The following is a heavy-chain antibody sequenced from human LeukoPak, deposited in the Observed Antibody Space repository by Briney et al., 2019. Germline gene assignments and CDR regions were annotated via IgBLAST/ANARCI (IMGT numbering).Heavy chain of an antibody. CDR1: GGSLNSTNW. V-gene: IGHV4-4*02. Sequence: PSETLSLTCAVSGGSLNSTNWWSWVRQAPGKGLEWIGEIYHSGTTSYNPSLKSRVSISVDTSKNQFSLKLSSVTAADTAVYYCARVGTYYDFWSGYQNNWFDPWGQGTLVTVSS. CDR2: IYHSGTT. J-gene: IGHJ5*02. CDR3: ARVGTYYDFWSGYQNNWFDP. D-gene: IGHD3-3*01.